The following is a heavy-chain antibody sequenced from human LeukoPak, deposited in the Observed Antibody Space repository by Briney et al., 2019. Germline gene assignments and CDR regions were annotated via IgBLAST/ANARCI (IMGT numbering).Heavy chain of an antibody. D-gene: IGHD3-22*01. V-gene: IGHV1-18*01. CDR2: ISAYNGHT. CDR1: GYTFNNYG. Sequence: GASVKVSCTASGYTFNNYGFSWVRQAPGQGLEWMGWISAYNGHTKNAQKFQGRVTMTTDTSTSTVNMELRSLRSDDTAVYYCARGSPPRRNYDSSGYYSYYFDYWGQGTLVTVSS. J-gene: IGHJ4*02. CDR3: ARGSPPRRNYDSSGYYSYYFDY.